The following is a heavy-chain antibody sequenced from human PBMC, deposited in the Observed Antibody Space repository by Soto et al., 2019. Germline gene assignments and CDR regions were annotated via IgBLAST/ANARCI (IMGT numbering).Heavy chain of an antibody. CDR1: GYTFTSYA. D-gene: IGHD2-21*02. CDR2: INAGNGNT. V-gene: IGHV1-3*05. CDR3: ARSIVVVTALDY. Sequence: QVQLLQSGAEEKKPGASVKVTCKASGYTFTSYAMHWVRQAPGQRLEWMGWINAGNGNTKYSQKFQGRVTITRDTSASTVCMELSSLRSEATAVDYCARSIVVVTALDYWGQGTLVTVSS. J-gene: IGHJ4*02.